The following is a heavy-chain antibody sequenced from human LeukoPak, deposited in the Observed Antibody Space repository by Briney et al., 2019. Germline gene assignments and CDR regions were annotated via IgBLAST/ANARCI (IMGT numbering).Heavy chain of an antibody. V-gene: IGHV1-46*01. Sequence: ASVKVSCKASGYTFTRYFMHWVRQAPGQGLEWMGIINPSGGSTTYAQKFQGRVTITADKSTSTAYMELSSLRSEDTAVYYCARTLRGSTYYYYYYMDVWGKGTTVTVSS. CDR3: ARTLRGSTYYYYYYMDV. J-gene: IGHJ6*03. D-gene: IGHD1-26*01. CDR2: INPSGGST. CDR1: GYTFTRYF.